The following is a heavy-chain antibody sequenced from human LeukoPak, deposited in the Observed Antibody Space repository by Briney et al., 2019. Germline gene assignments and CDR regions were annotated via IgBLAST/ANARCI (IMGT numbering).Heavy chain of an antibody. J-gene: IGHJ6*03. CDR1: GYSISSGYY. Sequence: PSETLSLTCAVSGYSISSGYYWSWIRQPPGKGLEWIGEINHSGSTNYNPSLKSRVTISVDTSKNQFSLKLSSVTAADTAVYYCARRLGYSLSYYYYMDVWGKGTTVTISS. V-gene: IGHV4-34*01. CDR2: INHSGST. CDR3: ARRLGYSLSYYYYMDV. D-gene: IGHD5-18*01.